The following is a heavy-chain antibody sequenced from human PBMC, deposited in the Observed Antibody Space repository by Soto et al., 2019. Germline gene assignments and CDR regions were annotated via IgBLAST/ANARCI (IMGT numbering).Heavy chain of an antibody. CDR1: VFSFRNYE. Sequence: WGYLRVSCVSSVFSFRNYEMNWVRQAPGKGLEWLSYISRSGSTMYYGDSVKGRFTISRDNAKNSLSLQINSLRAEDTSLYYCTRRVKLAIDAWGQGTKVTVSS. V-gene: IGHV3-48*03. J-gene: IGHJ5*02. CDR3: TRRVKLAIDA. CDR2: ISRSGSTM. D-gene: IGHD6-13*01.